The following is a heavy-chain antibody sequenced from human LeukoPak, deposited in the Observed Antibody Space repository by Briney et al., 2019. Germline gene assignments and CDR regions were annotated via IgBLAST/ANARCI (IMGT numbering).Heavy chain of an antibody. CDR2: ISSHGGST. CDR1: GFTFISYA. J-gene: IGHJ4*02. CDR3: VKSLGYSYGYAPFDY. D-gene: IGHD5-18*01. Sequence: GGSLRLSCSPSGFTFISYAMHWVRQAPGKWLEYVSSISSHGGSTYYADSVKGRFTISRDNSKNTLYLQMSSLRAEDTDVYYCVKSLGYSYGYAPFDYWGQGTLVTVSS. V-gene: IGHV3-64D*06.